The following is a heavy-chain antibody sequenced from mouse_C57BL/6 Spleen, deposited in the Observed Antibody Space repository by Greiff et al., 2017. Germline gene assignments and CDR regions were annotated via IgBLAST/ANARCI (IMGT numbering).Heavy chain of an antibody. CDR1: GYTFTSYW. V-gene: IGHV1-64*01. CDR3: ARVGAGTPFDY. CDR2: FHPNSGST. Sequence: QVQLQQPGAELVRPGASVKLSCKASGYTFTSYWMHWVKQRPGQGLEWIGMFHPNSGSTNYNEKFKSKATLTVDTSSSTAYMQLSSLTSEDSAVYYCARVGAGTPFDYWGQGTTLTVSS. D-gene: IGHD4-1*01. J-gene: IGHJ2*01.